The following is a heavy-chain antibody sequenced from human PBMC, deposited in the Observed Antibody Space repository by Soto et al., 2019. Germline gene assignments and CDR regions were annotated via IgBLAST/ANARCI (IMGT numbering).Heavy chain of an antibody. Sequence: PGGSLRLSCAASGFTFSSYAMHWVRQAPCKGLEWVAVISYDGSNKYYADSVKGRFTISRDNSKNTLYLQMNSLRAEDTAVYYCAREHSYYYDLKAPFDYWGQGTLVTVSS. V-gene: IGHV3-30-3*01. CDR3: AREHSYYYDLKAPFDY. J-gene: IGHJ4*02. CDR2: ISYDGSNK. D-gene: IGHD3-22*01. CDR1: GFTFSSYA.